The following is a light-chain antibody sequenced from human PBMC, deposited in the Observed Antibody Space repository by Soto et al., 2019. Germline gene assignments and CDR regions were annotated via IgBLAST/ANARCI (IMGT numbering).Light chain of an antibody. V-gene: IGKV1-33*01. CDR3: QRYDSLPPT. CDR2: DAS. Sequence: DIQMTQSPSSLSASVGDRVPITCQASHDIKDFLNWFQEKPGKAPKLLIYDASNLQTGVPSRFSGRGSGTHFTFTISSLQPEDIATYYCQRYDSLPPTFGQGTRLDIK. J-gene: IGKJ5*01. CDR1: HDIKDF.